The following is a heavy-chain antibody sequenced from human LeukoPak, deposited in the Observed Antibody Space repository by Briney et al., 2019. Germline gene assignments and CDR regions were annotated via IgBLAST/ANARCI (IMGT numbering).Heavy chain of an antibody. CDR1: GCSISSHY. CDR2: IYTSGST. V-gene: IGHV4-4*07. Sequence: SETLSLTCTVSGCSISSHYWSWIRQPAGKGLEWIGRIYTSGSTNYNASLKSRVSMSVDTSKNQFSLKLSSVTAADTAVFYCARENSGSYREFDYWGQGTLVTVSS. D-gene: IGHD1-26*01. CDR3: ARENSGSYREFDY. J-gene: IGHJ4*02.